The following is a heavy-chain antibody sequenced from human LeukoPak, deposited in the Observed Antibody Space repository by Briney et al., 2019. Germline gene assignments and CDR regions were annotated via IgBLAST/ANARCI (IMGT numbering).Heavy chain of an antibody. J-gene: IGHJ4*02. CDR2: INWNGGST. Sequence: PGGSLRLSCAASGFTFDDYGMSWVRHGPGKGLEWVSGINWNGGSTFYADSVKGRFTISRDNAKNSVYLQMNSLRAEDTALYYCARDSSGFPEWGQGTLVIVSS. CDR1: GFTFDDYG. CDR3: ARDSSGFPE. D-gene: IGHD3-22*01. V-gene: IGHV3-20*04.